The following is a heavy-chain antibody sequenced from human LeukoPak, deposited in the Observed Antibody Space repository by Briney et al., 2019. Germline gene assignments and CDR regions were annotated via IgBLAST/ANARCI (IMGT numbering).Heavy chain of an antibody. CDR1: GFTFSSYA. V-gene: IGHV3-53*01. CDR2: IYSGGST. Sequence: GGSLRLSCAASGFTFSSYAMSWVRQAPGKGLEWVSVIYSGGSTYYADSVKGRFTISRDNSKNTLYLQMNSLRAEDTAVYYCARDYTVAVGTTTYFQHWGQGTLVTVSS. J-gene: IGHJ1*01. CDR3: ARDYTVAVGTTTYFQH. D-gene: IGHD1-26*01.